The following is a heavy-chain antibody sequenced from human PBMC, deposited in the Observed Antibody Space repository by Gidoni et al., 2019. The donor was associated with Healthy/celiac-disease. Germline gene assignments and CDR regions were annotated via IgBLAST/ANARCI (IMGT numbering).Heavy chain of an antibody. J-gene: IGHJ3*02. CDR1: GFTFSSYS. CDR2: ISGSGGST. V-gene: IGHV3-23*01. D-gene: IGHD3-16*02. Sequence: EVQLLESGGGLVQPGGSLRRSCAASGFTFSSYSMRWVRQAPGKGLEWVSAISGSGGSTYYADAVKGRFTISRDNSKNTLYLQMNSLRAEDTAVYFCAKVGRDYVWGSYRPYAFDIWGQGTMVTVSS. CDR3: AKVGRDYVWGSYRPYAFDI.